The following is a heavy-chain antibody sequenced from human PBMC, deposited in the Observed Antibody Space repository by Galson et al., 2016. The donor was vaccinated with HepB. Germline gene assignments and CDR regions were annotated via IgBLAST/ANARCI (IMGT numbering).Heavy chain of an antibody. J-gene: IGHJ4*02. V-gene: IGHV3-30*03. Sequence: CAASGFTFSTYGMHWVRQAPGKGLEWVAVISYDGDTKYHADSVKGRFTISRDNSKNTLYLQMHRLRFEDTAVYYCASDPRQWQRGYNYGFEYWGQGTLVSVSS. CDR3: ASDPRQWQRGYNYGFEY. CDR2: ISYDGDTK. D-gene: IGHD5-18*01. CDR1: GFTFSTYG.